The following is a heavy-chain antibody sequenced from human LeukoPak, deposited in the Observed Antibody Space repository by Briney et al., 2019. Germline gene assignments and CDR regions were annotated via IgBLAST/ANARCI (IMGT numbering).Heavy chain of an antibody. J-gene: IGHJ4*02. CDR2: ISWDGYGT. V-gene: IGHV3-20*04. CDR1: GFIREDFG. Sequence: GGFLILSCSWAGFIREDFGMNGGRQAPGKRLEWVSGISWDGYGTSYADSVRGLFTISRNNAKKSLYLQMNTRIAGDTAFYYSARDMSASWYSLEDWGQGTLVTVS. CDR3: ARDMSASWYSLED. D-gene: IGHD2-21*02.